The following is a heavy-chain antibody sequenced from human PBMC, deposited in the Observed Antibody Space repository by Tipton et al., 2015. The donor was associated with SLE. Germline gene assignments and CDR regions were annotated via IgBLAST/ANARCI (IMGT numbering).Heavy chain of an antibody. CDR3: ARRVEGGALPFDI. V-gene: IGHV1-46*01. D-gene: IGHD3-16*01. J-gene: IGHJ3*02. CDR1: GDTFASHY. Sequence: QSGAEVKKPGASVKVSCKASGDTFASHYMHWVRQAPGQGLEWMGIINPSVGSTMFAQKFEGRVTMTRDTSTSTVYLDLSRLTYDDTAVYFCARRVEGGALPFDIWGQGTMVTVSS. CDR2: INPSVGST.